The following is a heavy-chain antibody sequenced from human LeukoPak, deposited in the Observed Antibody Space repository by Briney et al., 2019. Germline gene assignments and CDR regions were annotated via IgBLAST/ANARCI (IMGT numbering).Heavy chain of an antibody. Sequence: SETLSLTCTVSGASISSSTGYWGWIRQPPVKGLEWIANIYYSGSTYYNPSLKSRVTISVDTSKNQFSLKLSSVTAADTAVYYCAGLIRPGWFDPWGQGTLVTVSS. CDR2: IYYSGST. V-gene: IGHV4-39*01. CDR1: GASISSSTGY. CDR3: AGLIRPGWFDP. D-gene: IGHD1-14*01. J-gene: IGHJ5*02.